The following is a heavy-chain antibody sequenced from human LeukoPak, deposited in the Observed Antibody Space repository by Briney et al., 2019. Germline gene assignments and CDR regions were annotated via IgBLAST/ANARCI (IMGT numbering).Heavy chain of an antibody. CDR1: GFTFDDYA. V-gene: IGHV3-9*03. J-gene: IGHJ3*02. CDR2: ISWNSGSI. Sequence: GGSLRLSCAASGFTFDDYAMHWVRHAPGKGLEWVSGISWNSGSIGYADSVKGRFTISRDNAKNSLYLQMNSLRAEDMALYYCAKDKGSGYGHDAFDIWGQGTMVTVSS. CDR3: AKDKGSGYGHDAFDI. D-gene: IGHD5-12*01.